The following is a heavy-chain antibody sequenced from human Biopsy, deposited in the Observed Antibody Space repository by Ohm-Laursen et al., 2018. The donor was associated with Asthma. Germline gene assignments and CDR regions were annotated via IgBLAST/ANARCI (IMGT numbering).Heavy chain of an antibody. J-gene: IGHJ4*02. V-gene: IGHV3-30-3*01. D-gene: IGHD6-13*01. Sequence: SLRLSCAASGTHFGSYNMHWARQAPGKGLEWVAVITFDGSTQHYGDSVKGRFTISRDNSKNMLFLQMNGLRAEDTAVYYCSRDTLGYYFDIWGQGTQVTVSS. CDR3: SRDTLGYYFDI. CDR2: ITFDGSTQ. CDR1: GTHFGSYN.